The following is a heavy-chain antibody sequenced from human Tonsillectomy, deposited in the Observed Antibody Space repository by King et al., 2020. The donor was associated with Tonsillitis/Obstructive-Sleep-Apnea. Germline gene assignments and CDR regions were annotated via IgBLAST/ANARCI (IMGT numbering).Heavy chain of an antibody. D-gene: IGHD2-2*03. Sequence: VQLVESGGGVVQPGRSLRLSCAVSGFTFSNYAMHWVRQAPGKGLEWVAVISYDGSNKYYADSVKGRFTISRDNSKNTLYLQMNSLRAEDTAVYYCARDPDLLVGYCCETNESFHLHFDYWGQGTLVTVSS. CDR2: ISYDGSNK. V-gene: IGHV3-30*04. CDR3: ARDPDLLVGYCCETNESFHLHFDY. CDR1: GFTFSNYA. J-gene: IGHJ4*02.